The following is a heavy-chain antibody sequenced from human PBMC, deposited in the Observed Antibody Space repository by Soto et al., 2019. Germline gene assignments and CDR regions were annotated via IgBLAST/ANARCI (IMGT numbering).Heavy chain of an antibody. J-gene: IGHJ6*04. CDR3: ARLIVVVPAEPTGEYGMDV. CDR1: GGTFSSYA. D-gene: IGHD2-2*01. CDR2: IIPIFGTA. Sequence: ASVKVSCKASGGTFSSYAISWVRQAPGQGLEWMGGIIPIFGTANYAQKFQGRVTITADESTSTAYMELSSLRSEDTAVYYCARLIVVVPAEPTGEYGMDVWGKGPT. V-gene: IGHV1-69*13.